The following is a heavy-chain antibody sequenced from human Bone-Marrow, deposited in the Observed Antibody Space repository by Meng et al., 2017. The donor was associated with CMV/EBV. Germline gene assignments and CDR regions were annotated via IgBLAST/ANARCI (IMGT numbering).Heavy chain of an antibody. CDR3: ARSWEGQQPIDY. D-gene: IGHD6-13*01. Sequence: QVEQQESGPGLVKPSETLPLTCTVSGGSISSSSYYWGWIRQPPGKGLEWIGTIYYSGSTYYNPSLKSRVTISVDTSKNQFSLKLSSVTAADTAVYYCARSWEGQQPIDYWGQGTLVTVSS. J-gene: IGHJ4*02. CDR1: GGSISSSSYY. V-gene: IGHV4-39*07. CDR2: IYYSGST.